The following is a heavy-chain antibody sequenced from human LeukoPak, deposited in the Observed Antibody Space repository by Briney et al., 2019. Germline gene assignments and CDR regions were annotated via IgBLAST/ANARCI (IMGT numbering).Heavy chain of an antibody. CDR2: MNPNSGNT. D-gene: IGHD6-19*01. Sequence: ASVTVSFMASVYTFTTYDINWVRQAAGQGLDWMGWMNPNSGNTGYEQTFQGRVTMTRNTSISTAYLELSSLSSEDTAVYYCARGRGSGHKENRFDPWGQGTLVTVSS. CDR3: ARGRGSGHKENRFDP. V-gene: IGHV1-8*01. J-gene: IGHJ5*02. CDR1: VYTFTTYD.